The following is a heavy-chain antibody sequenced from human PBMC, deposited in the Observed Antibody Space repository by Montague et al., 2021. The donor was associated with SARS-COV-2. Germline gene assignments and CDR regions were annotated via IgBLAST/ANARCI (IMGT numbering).Heavy chain of an antibody. CDR2: IDWDDDK. V-gene: IGHV2-70*11. J-gene: IGHJ3*02. CDR1: GFSLSTSGMC. Sequence: PALVKPTQTLTLTCTFSGFSLSTSGMCVSWIRQPPGKALEWLARIDWDDDKYCSTSLKTRLTISKDTSRNQVVLTMTNMDPVDTATYYCARGYYDILTGYLDAFDNLGQGKMVTVSS. CDR3: ARGYYDILTGYLDAFDN. D-gene: IGHD3-9*01.